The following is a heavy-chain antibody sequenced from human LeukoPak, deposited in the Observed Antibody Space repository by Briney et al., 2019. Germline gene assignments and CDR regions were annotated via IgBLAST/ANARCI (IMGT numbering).Heavy chain of an antibody. D-gene: IGHD3-3*01. V-gene: IGHV4-34*01. Sequence: PSETLSLTCAVYGGSFSGYYWSWIRQPPGKGLEWIGEINHSGSTNYNPSLKSRVTISVDTSKNQFSLKLSSVTAADTAVYYCARGRSEVDYDFWSGLYYYYYMDVWGKGTTVTVSS. J-gene: IGHJ6*03. CDR2: INHSGST. CDR3: ARGRSEVDYDFWSGLYYYYYMDV. CDR1: GGSFSGYY.